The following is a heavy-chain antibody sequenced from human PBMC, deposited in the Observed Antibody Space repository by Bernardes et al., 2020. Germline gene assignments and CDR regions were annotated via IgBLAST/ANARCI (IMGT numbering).Heavy chain of an antibody. CDR3: AGGQGALIQEVNKWGGRFDS. CDR1: GGSIRISY. CDR2: IYYSGST. V-gene: IGHV4-59*01. D-gene: IGHD3-3*01. J-gene: IGHJ5*01. Sequence: TLPHTCTVSGGSIRISYWSWIRQPPGQGLEWIGYIYYSGSTHYNPSLKSRVTISVDMSKTQFSLKLNSVTAADTAMYYCAGGQGALIQEVNKWGGRFDSWGQGKLVTVSS.